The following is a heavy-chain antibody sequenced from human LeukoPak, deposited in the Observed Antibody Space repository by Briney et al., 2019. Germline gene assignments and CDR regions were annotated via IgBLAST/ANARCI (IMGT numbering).Heavy chain of an antibody. CDR3: ARFTGSADYDSSGYYAHDAFDI. Sequence: PSETLSLTCAVYGGSFSGYYWSWIRQPPGKGLEWIGEINHSGSTNYNPSLKSRVTISVDTSKNQFSLKLSSVTAADTAVYYCARFTGSADYDSSGYYAHDAFDIWGQGTMVTVSS. J-gene: IGHJ3*02. V-gene: IGHV4-34*01. CDR1: GGSFSGYY. CDR2: INHSGST. D-gene: IGHD3-22*01.